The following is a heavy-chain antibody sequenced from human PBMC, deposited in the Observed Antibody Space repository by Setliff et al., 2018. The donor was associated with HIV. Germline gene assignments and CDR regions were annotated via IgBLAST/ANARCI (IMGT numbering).Heavy chain of an antibody. CDR1: GDFVSSDRAA. V-gene: IGHV6-1*01. J-gene: IGHJ3*02. D-gene: IGHD2-15*01. CDR3: ARDPALGCSGATCYPGAFDM. Sequence: SQTLSLTCAISGDFVSSDRAAWNWIRQSPSRGLEWLGRTYYNSRWNYDYADSVKGRFIISRDNAKNTLYLQMNGLRVEDTAIYYCARDPALGCSGATCYPGAFDMWGQGTMVTVSS. CDR2: TYYNSRWNY.